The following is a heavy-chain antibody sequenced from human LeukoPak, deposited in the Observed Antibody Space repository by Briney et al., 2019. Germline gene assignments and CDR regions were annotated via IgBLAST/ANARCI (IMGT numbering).Heavy chain of an antibody. CDR2: INSDGSST. Sequence: GGPLRLSCAASGFTFSSYWMHWVRQAPGKGLVWVSRINSDGSSTSYADSVKGRFTISRDNAQNSLYLQMNSLRAEDTATYYCVRDRGTYRPIDYWGQGTLVTVSS. CDR1: GFTFSSYW. J-gene: IGHJ4*02. V-gene: IGHV3-74*01. CDR3: VRDRGTYRPIDY. D-gene: IGHD1-26*01.